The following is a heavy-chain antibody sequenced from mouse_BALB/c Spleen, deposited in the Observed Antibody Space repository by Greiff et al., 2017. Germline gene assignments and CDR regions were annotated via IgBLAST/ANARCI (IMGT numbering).Heavy chain of an antibody. CDR3: ARSERYDGLSYYAMDY. Sequence: EVKLVESGGGLVQPGGSRKLSCAASGFTFSSFGMHWVRQAPEKGLEWVAYISSGSSTIYYADTVKGRFTISRDNPKNTLFLQMTSLRSEDTAMYYCARSERYDGLSYYAMDYWGQGTSVTVSS. CDR2: ISSGSSTI. J-gene: IGHJ4*01. V-gene: IGHV5-17*02. D-gene: IGHD2-14*01. CDR1: GFTFSSFG.